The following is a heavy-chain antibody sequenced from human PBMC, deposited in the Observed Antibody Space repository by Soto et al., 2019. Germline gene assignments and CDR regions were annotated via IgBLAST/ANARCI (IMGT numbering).Heavy chain of an antibody. V-gene: IGHV5-51*01. J-gene: IGHJ3*02. D-gene: IGHD2-2*01. CDR2: IYPGDSDT. CDR3: ARPYCSSTSCYALDAFDI. CDR1: GYSFTSYW. Sequence: PGESLKISCKGSGYSFTSYWIGWVRQMPGKGLEWMGIIYPGDSDTRYSPSFQGQVTISADKSISTAYLQWSSLKASDTAMYYCARPYCSSTSCYALDAFDIWGQGTMVTVSS.